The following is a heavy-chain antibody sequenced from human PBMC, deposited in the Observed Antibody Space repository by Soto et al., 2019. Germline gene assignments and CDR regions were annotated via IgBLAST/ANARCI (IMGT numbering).Heavy chain of an antibody. CDR2: FYSGGGT. J-gene: IGHJ3*02. CDR3: ASNQIDRPLAFDI. D-gene: IGHD6-6*01. V-gene: IGHV3-66*01. Sequence: PGGSLRLSCAASGFTVSSNYMSWVRQAPGKGLEWVSVFYSGGGTSYADSVKGRFTISRDNSKKTLYLQMNSLRAEDTAVYYCASNQIDRPLAFDIWGQGTMVTVSS. CDR1: GFTVSSNY.